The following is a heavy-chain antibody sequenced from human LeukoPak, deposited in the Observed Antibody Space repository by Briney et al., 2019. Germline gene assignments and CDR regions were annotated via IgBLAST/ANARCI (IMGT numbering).Heavy chain of an antibody. CDR1: GFTFSSYW. CDR2: INSDGSST. CDR3: ARSPPRSPPYGSGIHKRGYFDY. V-gene: IGHV3-74*01. Sequence: GGSLRLSCAASGFTFSSYWMHWVRQAPGKGLVWVSRINSDGSSTSYADSVKGRFTISRDNAKNTLYLQMNSLRAEDTAVYYCARSPPRSPPYGSGIHKRGYFDYWGQGTLVTVSS. J-gene: IGHJ4*02. D-gene: IGHD3-10*01.